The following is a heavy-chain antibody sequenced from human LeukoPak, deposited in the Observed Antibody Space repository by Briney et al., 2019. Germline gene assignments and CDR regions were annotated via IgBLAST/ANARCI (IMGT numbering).Heavy chain of an antibody. D-gene: IGHD4-17*01. V-gene: IGHV1-2*06. Sequence: ASVKVSCKASGYTFTGYYMHWVRQAPGQGLEWMGRINPNSGGTNYAQKFQGRVTMNRDTSISTAYMELSRLRSDDTAVYYCARVDWTVTTDAFDIRGQGTMVTVSS. CDR3: ARVDWTVTTDAFDI. CDR1: GYTFTGYY. J-gene: IGHJ3*02. CDR2: INPNSGGT.